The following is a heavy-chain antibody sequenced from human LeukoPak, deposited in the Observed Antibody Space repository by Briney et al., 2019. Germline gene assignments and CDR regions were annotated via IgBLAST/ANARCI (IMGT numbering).Heavy chain of an antibody. Sequence: GGSLRLSCAASGFTFSSYAMSWVRQAPGKGLVWVSRINSDGSSTSYADSVKGRFTISRDNAKNTLYLQMNSLRAEDTAVYYCARHDYGDYVFPVFDLWGRGTLVTVSS. D-gene: IGHD4-17*01. V-gene: IGHV3-74*01. J-gene: IGHJ2*01. CDR1: GFTFSSYA. CDR3: ARHDYGDYVFPVFDL. CDR2: INSDGSST.